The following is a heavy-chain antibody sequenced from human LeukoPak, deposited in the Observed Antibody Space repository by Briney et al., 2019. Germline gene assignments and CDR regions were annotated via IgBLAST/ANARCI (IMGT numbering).Heavy chain of an antibody. V-gene: IGHV1-18*01. D-gene: IGHD6-13*01. CDR3: ARTPLGQHPVVIRFDP. Sequence: ASVKVSCKSSGYTFTNYGICWVRHAPGQGLEWMGWISAYNGDTNYAQRLQGRVTMTTGTSTSTAYMELRSLRSDDTAVYYCARTPLGQHPVVIRFDPWGQGTLVTVSS. CDR1: GYTFTNYG. CDR2: ISAYNGDT. J-gene: IGHJ5*02.